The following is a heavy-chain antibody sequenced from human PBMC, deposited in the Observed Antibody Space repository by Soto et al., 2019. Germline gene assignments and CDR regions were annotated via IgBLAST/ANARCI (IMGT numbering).Heavy chain of an antibody. CDR3: ARDSKLRFLEWLLSPLFDY. J-gene: IGHJ4*02. D-gene: IGHD3-3*01. CDR2: MNPNSGNT. CDR1: GYTFTNYD. V-gene: IGHV1-8*01. Sequence: ASVKVSCKASGYTFTNYDINWVRQAPGQGLEWMGWMNPNSGNTGYAQKFQGRVTMTRDNSMSTAYMELRSLRSDDTAVYYCARDSKLRFLEWLLSPLFDYWGQGTLVTVSS.